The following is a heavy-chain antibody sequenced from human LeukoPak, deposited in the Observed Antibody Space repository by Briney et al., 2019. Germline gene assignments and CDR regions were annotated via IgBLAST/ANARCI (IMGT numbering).Heavy chain of an antibody. Sequence: ASVKVSCKASGYTFTGYYMHWVRQAPGQGLEWMGWINPNSGNTGYAQKFQGRVTMTRNTSISTAYMELSSLRSEDTAVYYCARMFADIVVVPAAIPGIYYYYMDVWGKGTTVTVSS. D-gene: IGHD2-2*02. V-gene: IGHV1-8*02. J-gene: IGHJ6*03. CDR3: ARMFADIVVVPAAIPGIYYYYMDV. CDR2: INPNSGNT. CDR1: GYTFTGYY.